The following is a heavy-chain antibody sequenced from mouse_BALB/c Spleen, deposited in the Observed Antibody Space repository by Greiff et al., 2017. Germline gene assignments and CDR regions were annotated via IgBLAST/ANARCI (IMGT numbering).Heavy chain of an antibody. CDR3: ARSPGNAMDY. CDR2: INPSSGYT. V-gene: IGHV1-4*02. CDR1: GYTFTSYT. Sequence: QVQLKQSAAELARPGASVKMSCKASGYTFTSYTMHWVKQRPGQGLEWIGYINPSSGYTEYNQKFKDKTTLTADKSSSTAYMQLSSLTSEDSAVYYCARSPGNAMDYWGQGTSVTVSS. J-gene: IGHJ4*01.